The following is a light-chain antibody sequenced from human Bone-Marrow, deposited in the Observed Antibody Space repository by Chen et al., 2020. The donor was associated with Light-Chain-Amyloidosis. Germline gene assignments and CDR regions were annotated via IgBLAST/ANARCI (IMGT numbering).Light chain of an antibody. V-gene: IGKV1-5*01. Sequence: DIQLTQSPSTLSASVGDRVPITCRASESVVGWLAWYQHHPGKAPKLLMYHGSTLHSGVPSRFSGSGFATDFSLIISNLEPEDFATYYCQQYSSRVLSFGGGTKVEMK. CDR1: ESVVGW. CDR2: HGS. J-gene: IGKJ4*01. CDR3: QQYSSRVLS.